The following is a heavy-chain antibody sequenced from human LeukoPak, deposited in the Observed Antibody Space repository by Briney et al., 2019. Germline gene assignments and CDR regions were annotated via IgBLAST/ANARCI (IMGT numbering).Heavy chain of an antibody. V-gene: IGHV3-30*04. CDR2: ISFDGTIK. CDR1: KFTFSSYP. J-gene: IGHJ4*02. Sequence: GGSLRLSCAASKFTFSSYPMHWVRRAPGKGLEWVAFISFDGTIKYYADYVKGRFTISRDNSENTMYLQMNSLRRDDTATYYCARDIDGGRYFDYWGQGTLVTVSS. CDR3: ARDIDGGRYFDY. D-gene: IGHD4-23*01.